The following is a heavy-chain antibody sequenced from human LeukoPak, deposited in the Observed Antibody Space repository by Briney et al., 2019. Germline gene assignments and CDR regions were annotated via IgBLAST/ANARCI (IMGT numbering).Heavy chain of an antibody. CDR3: ARVGGRWHSLGS. J-gene: IGHJ5*02. V-gene: IGHV3-7*05. CDR2: IKQDGSEK. CDR1: GLTFSNYW. Sequence: GGSLRLSCVASGLTFSNYWMTWVRQAPGKGLEWLANIKQDGSEKYYVDSVKGRVTISRDNAKNSLYLQMNNLRAEDTAVYYCARVGGRWHSLGSWGQGTLVTISS. D-gene: IGHD3-16*01.